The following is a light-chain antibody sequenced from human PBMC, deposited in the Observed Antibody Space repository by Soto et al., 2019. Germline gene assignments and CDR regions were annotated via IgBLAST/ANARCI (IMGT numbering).Light chain of an antibody. CDR1: QSISSN. J-gene: IGKJ2*01. CDR3: QQYNNWPPAYT. CDR2: GAS. V-gene: IGKV3-15*01. Sequence: EIVMTQSPATLSVSPGERATLSCRASQSISSNLAWYQHKPGQAPRLLIYGASARATGIPARFSGTGSGTEFTLTISSLQSEDFAVYYCQQYNNWPPAYTFGQGTKLEIK.